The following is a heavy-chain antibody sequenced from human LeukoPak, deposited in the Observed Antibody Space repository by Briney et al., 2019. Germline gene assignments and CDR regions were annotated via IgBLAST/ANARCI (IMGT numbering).Heavy chain of an antibody. Sequence: SVKVSCKASGYTFTSYGISWVRQAPGQGLEWMGGIIPIFGTANYAQKFQGRVTITADKSTSTAYMELSSLRSEDTAVYYCARERSYSSSWYGVRRDAFDIWGQGTMVTVSS. CDR1: GYTFTSYG. CDR2: IIPIFGTA. V-gene: IGHV1-69*06. J-gene: IGHJ3*02. D-gene: IGHD6-13*01. CDR3: ARERSYSSSWYGVRRDAFDI.